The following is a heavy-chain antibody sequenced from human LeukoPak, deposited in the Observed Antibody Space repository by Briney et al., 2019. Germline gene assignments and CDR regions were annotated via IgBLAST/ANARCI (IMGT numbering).Heavy chain of an antibody. CDR1: GGTFSSYA. D-gene: IGHD2-2*01. V-gene: IGHV1-69*06. CDR2: IIPIFGTA. Sequence: SVTVSCKASGGTFSSYAISWVRQAPGQGLEWMGGIIPIFGTANYAQKFQGRVTITEDKYTSTAYMELSSLRSEDTAVYYCARGDCSSTSCYVHYYYGMDVWGKGTTVTVSS. J-gene: IGHJ6*04. CDR3: ARGDCSSTSCYVHYYYGMDV.